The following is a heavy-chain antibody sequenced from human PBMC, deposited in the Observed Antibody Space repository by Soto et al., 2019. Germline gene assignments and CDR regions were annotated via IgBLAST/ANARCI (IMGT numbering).Heavy chain of an antibody. CDR1: GGSFSGYY. V-gene: IGHV4-34*01. J-gene: IGHJ6*02. CDR3: AGLKARPGYYYYYGMDV. CDR2: INHSGST. Sequence: PSETLSLTCAVYGGSFSGYYWSWIRQPPGKGLEWIGEINHSGSTNYNPSLKSRITISVDTSKNQFSLKLSSVTAADTAVYYCAGLKARPGYYYYYGMDVWGQGTTVTVSS.